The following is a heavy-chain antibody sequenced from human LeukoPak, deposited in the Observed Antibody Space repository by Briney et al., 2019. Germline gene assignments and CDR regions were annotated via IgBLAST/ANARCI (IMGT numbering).Heavy chain of an antibody. V-gene: IGHV1-2*02. CDR2: INPNSGGT. Sequence: GASVKVSCAVFGYTFTGYIMHWVRQAPGQGLEWMGWINPNSGGTNYAQKFQGRVTMTRDTSISTAYMELSSLRSEDTAVYYCARGSIAAWFDPWGQGTLVTVSS. CDR1: GYTFTGYI. CDR3: ARGSIAAWFDP. J-gene: IGHJ5*02. D-gene: IGHD6-6*01.